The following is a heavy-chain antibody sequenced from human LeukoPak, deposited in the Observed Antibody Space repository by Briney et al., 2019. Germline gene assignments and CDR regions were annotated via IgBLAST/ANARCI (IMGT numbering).Heavy chain of an antibody. Sequence: PGGSLKLSCAASGFTFSSYAMSWVRQAPGKGLEWVSAISGSGGSTYYADSVKGRFTISRDNSKNTLYLQMNSLRAEDTAVYYCARDSITMVRGVIGYWGQGTLVTVSS. V-gene: IGHV3-23*01. CDR3: ARDSITMVRGVIGY. D-gene: IGHD3-10*01. J-gene: IGHJ4*02. CDR2: ISGSGGST. CDR1: GFTFSSYA.